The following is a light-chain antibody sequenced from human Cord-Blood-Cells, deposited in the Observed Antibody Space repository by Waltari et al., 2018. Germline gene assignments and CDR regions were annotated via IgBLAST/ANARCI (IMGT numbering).Light chain of an antibody. CDR3: SSYTSSSTVV. CDR2: DVS. J-gene: IGLJ2*01. V-gene: IGLV2-14*01. Sequence: QSALTQPASVSGSPGQSITISCTGTSSDVGGYNYVPWYQQHPGKAPKLMIYDVSNQPSGVSNRFAGSKSGNTASLTISGLQAEDEADYYCSSYTSSSTVVFGGGTKLTVL. CDR1: SSDVGGYNY.